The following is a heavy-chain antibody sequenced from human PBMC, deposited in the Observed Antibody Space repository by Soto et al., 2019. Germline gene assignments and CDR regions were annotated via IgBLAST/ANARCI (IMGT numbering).Heavy chain of an antibody. CDR3: AREYYYNSGSSRWFDP. V-gene: IGHV4-31*03. CDR2: VYSSGTT. Sequence: SETLSLTCTVSGGSISSGGSWWTWIRQHPGKGLEGIGYVYSSGTTYYNPSLQSRVTMSLDTSKNQFSLKLSAVTAADTAVYYCAREYYYNSGSSRWFDPWGPGTLVTVS. CDR1: GGSISSGGSW. J-gene: IGHJ5*02. D-gene: IGHD3-10*01.